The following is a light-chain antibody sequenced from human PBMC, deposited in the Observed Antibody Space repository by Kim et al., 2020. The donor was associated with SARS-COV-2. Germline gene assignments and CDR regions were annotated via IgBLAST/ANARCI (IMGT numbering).Light chain of an antibody. CDR3: QSSDSSDTFWV. Sequence: PGQTARSTCSGDALPNQYAYWFQQKPGQAPVLVIYEDTERPAGIPERCSGSTSGTTVTLTISGVQAEDEADYYCQSSDSSDTFWVFGGGTKLAVL. V-gene: IGLV3-25*03. CDR1: ALPNQY. J-gene: IGLJ3*02. CDR2: EDT.